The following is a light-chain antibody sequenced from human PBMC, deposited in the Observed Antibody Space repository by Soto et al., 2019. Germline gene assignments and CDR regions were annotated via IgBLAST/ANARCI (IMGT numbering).Light chain of an antibody. CDR2: EVS. CDR3: SSYAGSNNLV. V-gene: IGLV2-8*01. CDR1: SSDVGAYNS. Sequence: QSALTQPPSASGSPGQSVTISCTGTSSDVGAYNSVSWYQQHPGKAPKLMIYEVSKRPSRVPDRFSGSKSGNTASLTVSGIQAEDEADYYCSSYAGSNNLVFGGGTKLTVL. J-gene: IGLJ3*02.